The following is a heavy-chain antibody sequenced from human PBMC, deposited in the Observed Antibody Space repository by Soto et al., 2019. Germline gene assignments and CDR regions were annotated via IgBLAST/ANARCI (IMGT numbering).Heavy chain of an antibody. CDR1: GYTFTSYG. CDR3: AADKRVNSSSFYYYYYMDV. Sequence: ASVKVSCKASGYTFTSYGISWVRQAPGQGLEWMGWISAYNGNTNYAQKFQGRVTMTEDTSTDTAYMELSSLRSEDTAVYYCAADKRVNSSSFYYYYYMDVWGKGTTVTVSS. D-gene: IGHD6-6*01. CDR2: ISAYNGNT. V-gene: IGHV1-18*01. J-gene: IGHJ6*03.